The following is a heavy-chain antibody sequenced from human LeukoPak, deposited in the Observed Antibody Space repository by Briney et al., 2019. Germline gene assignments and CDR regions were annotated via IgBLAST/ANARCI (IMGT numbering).Heavy chain of an antibody. CDR3: ARDQRSGSYYPWFDP. J-gene: IGHJ5*02. CDR2: IIPILGIA. CDR1: GGTSSSYA. V-gene: IGHV1-69*04. D-gene: IGHD3-10*01. Sequence: SVKVSCKASGGTSSSYATSWVRQAPGQGLEWMGRIIPILGIANYAPKFQGRVTITTDKSTSTAYMELSSLRSEDTAVYYCARDQRSGSYYPWFDPWGQGTLVTVSS.